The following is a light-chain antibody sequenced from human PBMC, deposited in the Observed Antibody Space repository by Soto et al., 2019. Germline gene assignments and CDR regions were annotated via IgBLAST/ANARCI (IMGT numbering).Light chain of an antibody. CDR3: SSFTSSTTPV. CDR2: DVS. CDR1: SSDVGGYNY. Sequence: QSALTPPASVSGSPGQSIPISCTGTSSDVGGYNYVSWYQQHPGKAPKLMIYDVSNRPSGVSNRFSGSKSGNTASLTISGLQAEDEADYYCSSFTSSTTPVFGGGTKLTVL. J-gene: IGLJ2*01. V-gene: IGLV2-14*01.